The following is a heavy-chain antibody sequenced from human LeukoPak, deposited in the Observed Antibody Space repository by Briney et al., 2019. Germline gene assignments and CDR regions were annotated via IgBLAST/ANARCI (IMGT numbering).Heavy chain of an antibody. V-gene: IGHV4-59*12. Sequence: SETLSLTCTVSGGSISGYFWSWIRQPPGKGLEWVAHIFHTGSTTYNPSLKSRVTISVDTSKNQFSLKLSSVTAADTAVYYCARDHRGYGEFDYWGQGTLVTVSS. J-gene: IGHJ4*02. CDR1: GGSISGYF. D-gene: IGHD4-17*01. CDR2: IFHTGST. CDR3: ARDHRGYGEFDY.